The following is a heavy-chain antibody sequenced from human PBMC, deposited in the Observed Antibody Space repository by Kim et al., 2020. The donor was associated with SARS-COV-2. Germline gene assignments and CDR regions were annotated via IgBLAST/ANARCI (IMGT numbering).Heavy chain of an antibody. D-gene: IGHD2-2*02. CDR1: GGSISSYY. CDR3: ARGSSGYRATLDY. Sequence: SETLSLTCTVSGGSISSYYWSWIRQPPGKGPEWIGYIFYTGSTTYNPSLKSRVTISVDASKNQFSLKLSSLTAADTVVYYCARGSSGYRATLDYWGQGTLVTVSS. CDR2: IFYTGST. J-gene: IGHJ4*02. V-gene: IGHV4-59*01.